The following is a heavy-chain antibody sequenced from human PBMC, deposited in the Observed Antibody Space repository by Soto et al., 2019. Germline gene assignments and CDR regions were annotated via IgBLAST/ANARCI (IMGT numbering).Heavy chain of an antibody. J-gene: IGHJ6*02. V-gene: IGHV3-21*01. CDR1: GFTFITYS. CDR2: ISSRSDI. CDR3: AREYTAWPLAYGLDV. D-gene: IGHD2-2*02. Sequence: WGSLRLSCVGSGFTFITYSINCVRHSPGKWLEWVSSISSRSDIYYADSVKGRFTISRDNAKNSVSLQMNSLRAEDTAVYYCAREYTAWPLAYGLDVWGQGTTVTVSS.